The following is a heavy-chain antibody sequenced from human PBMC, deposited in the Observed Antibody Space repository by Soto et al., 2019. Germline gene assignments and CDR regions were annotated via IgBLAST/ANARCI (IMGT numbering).Heavy chain of an antibody. J-gene: IGHJ4*02. D-gene: IGHD3-10*01. CDR1: GGSISSGGYS. V-gene: IGHV4-30-2*01. CDR2: IYHSGST. Sequence: QLQLQESGSGLVKPSQTLSLTCAVSGGSISSGGYSWSWIRQPPGKGLEWIGYIYHSGSTYYNPSLKSRVTISVDRSKNQFSLKLSSVTAADTAVYYCARVGYYGSGVYFDYWGQGTLVSVSS. CDR3: ARVGYYGSGVYFDY.